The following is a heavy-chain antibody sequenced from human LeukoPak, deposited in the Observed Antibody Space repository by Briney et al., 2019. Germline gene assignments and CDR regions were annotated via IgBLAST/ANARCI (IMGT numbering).Heavy chain of an antibody. CDR3: ARGGLDTKRGGYFDF. V-gene: IGHV4-34*01. CDR2: ISHSGTT. Sequence: SETLSLTCAVYGGSFSGFYWSWIRQPPGKGLEWIWEISHSGTTYYNPSLESRVTVSVDTSKSQFSLRLSSVTAADTAVYYCARGGLDTKRGGYFDFWGQGILVTVSS. CDR1: GGSFSGFY. D-gene: IGHD5-18*01. J-gene: IGHJ4*02.